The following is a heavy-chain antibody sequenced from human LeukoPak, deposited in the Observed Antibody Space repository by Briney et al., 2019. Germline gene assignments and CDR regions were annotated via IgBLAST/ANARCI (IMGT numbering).Heavy chain of an antibody. CDR3: ARLHSTHGSNS. V-gene: IGHV4-30-2*03. J-gene: IGHJ4*02. D-gene: IGHD6-13*01. CDR2: IYHSGST. Sequence: PTQTLSLTCTVSGGSISSGGYYWSWIRQPPGKGLEWIGYIYHSGSTYYNPSLKSRVTISVDTSKNQFSLRLSSVTAADTAVYYCARLHSTHGSNSWGQGTLVTVSS. CDR1: GGSISSGGYY.